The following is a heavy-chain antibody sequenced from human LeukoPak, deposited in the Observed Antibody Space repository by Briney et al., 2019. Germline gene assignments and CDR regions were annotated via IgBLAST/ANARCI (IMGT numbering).Heavy chain of an antibody. D-gene: IGHD2-2*01. CDR2: INNSGST. CDR3: ARGIRYCSSTSCYHHFDY. CDR1: GGSFSGYY. V-gene: IGHV4-34*01. J-gene: IGHJ4*02. Sequence: SETLFLTCAVYGGSFSGYYWSWIRQPPRKGLEWIGEINNSGSTNYNPSLKSRVTISVDTSKNQFSLKLSSVTAADTAVYYCARGIRYCSSTSCYHHFDYWGQGTLVTVSS.